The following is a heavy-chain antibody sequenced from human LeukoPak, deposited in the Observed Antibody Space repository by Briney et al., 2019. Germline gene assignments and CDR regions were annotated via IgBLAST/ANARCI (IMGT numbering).Heavy chain of an antibody. V-gene: IGHV4-31*03. CDR3: ARSIVAADTRNFDY. CDR1: GGSIGSGDYY. Sequence: SETLSLTCTVSGGSIGSGDYYWNWIRQHPGKGLEWIAYIHYSGSTYYNSSLKSRVTISLDTSKNQFSLKLSSVTAADTAVYYCARSIVAADTRNFDYWGQGTLVTVSS. CDR2: IHYSGST. J-gene: IGHJ4*02. D-gene: IGHD6-13*01.